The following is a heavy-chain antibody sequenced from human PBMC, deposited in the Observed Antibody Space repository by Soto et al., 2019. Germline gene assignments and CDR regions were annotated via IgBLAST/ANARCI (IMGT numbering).Heavy chain of an antibody. CDR1: GVTFSSYA. CDR3: AGDLVTSTVVTKGYFET. Sequence: QVQLVQSGAEVRKPGSSVKVSCKASGVTFSSYAISWVRQAPGQGLEWMGKIIPLFGTINYAQKFQGRVTITADESTSTAYMELSSLRCEDTAVYYCAGDLVTSTVVTKGYFETWGQGTLVTVSS. V-gene: IGHV1-69*18. D-gene: IGHD4-17*01. J-gene: IGHJ4*02. CDR2: IIPLFGTI.